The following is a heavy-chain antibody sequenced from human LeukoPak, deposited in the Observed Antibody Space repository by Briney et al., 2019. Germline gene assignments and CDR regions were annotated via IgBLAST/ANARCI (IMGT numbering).Heavy chain of an antibody. CDR1: GYSFTGYW. CDR3: ARLRRGSYRDPDAFDI. Sequence: GESLKISCKGSGYSFTGYWIGWVRQMPGKGLEGMGIIYPGDSDTRYSPSFQGQVTISADKSIGTAYLQWSSLKASDTAMYYCARLRRGSYRDPDAFDIWGQGTMVTVSS. D-gene: IGHD1-26*01. CDR2: IYPGDSDT. J-gene: IGHJ3*02. V-gene: IGHV5-51*01.